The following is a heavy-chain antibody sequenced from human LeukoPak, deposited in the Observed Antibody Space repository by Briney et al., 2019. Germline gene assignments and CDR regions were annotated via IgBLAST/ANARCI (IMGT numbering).Heavy chain of an antibody. CDR1: GYTFTSYG. V-gene: IGHV1-18*01. J-gene: IGHJ5*02. Sequence: ASVTVSCKASGYTFTSYGISWVRQAPGQGLEWMGWISAYNGNTNYAQKLQGRVTMTTDTSTSTAYMELRSLRSDDTAVYYCARDDIVGATGWFDPWGQGTLVTVSS. CDR3: ARDDIVGATGWFDP. CDR2: ISAYNGNT. D-gene: IGHD1-26*01.